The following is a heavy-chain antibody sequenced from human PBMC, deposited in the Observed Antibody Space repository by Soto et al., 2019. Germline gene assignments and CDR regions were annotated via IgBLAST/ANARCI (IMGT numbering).Heavy chain of an antibody. Sequence: EVQLLESGGGLVQPGGSLRLSCAASGFTFSSYAMSWVRQAPGKGLEWVSALSGSGGSTYYGDSVKGRFNISRDNSKNTLYLQMNSLRAEDTAVYYCANTYCSSTSCPPAAFDIWGQGTMVTVAS. CDR3: ANTYCSSTSCPPAAFDI. J-gene: IGHJ3*02. CDR2: LSGSGGST. D-gene: IGHD2-2*01. V-gene: IGHV3-23*01. CDR1: GFTFSSYA.